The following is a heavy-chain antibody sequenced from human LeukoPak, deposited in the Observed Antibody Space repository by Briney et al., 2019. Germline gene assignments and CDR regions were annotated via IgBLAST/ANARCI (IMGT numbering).Heavy chain of an antibody. Sequence: GGSLRLSCAASGFTFSSYEMNWVRQAPGKGLEWVSYISSSGSTIYYADSVKGRFTISRDNAKNSLYLQMNSLRAEDTAVYYCARDRSSGSYEGDLDYWGQGTLVTVSS. CDR3: ARDRSSGSYEGDLDY. CDR2: ISSSGSTI. D-gene: IGHD3-10*01. CDR1: GFTFSSYE. V-gene: IGHV3-48*03. J-gene: IGHJ4*02.